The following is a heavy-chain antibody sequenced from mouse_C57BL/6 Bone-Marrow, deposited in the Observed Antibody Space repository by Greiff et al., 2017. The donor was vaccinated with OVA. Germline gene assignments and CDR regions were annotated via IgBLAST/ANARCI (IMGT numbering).Heavy chain of an antibody. CDR2: ISDGGSYT. Sequence: EVQLVESGGGLVKPGGSLKLSCAASGFTFSSYAMSWVRQTPEKRLEWVATISDGGSYTYYPDNVKGRFTISRDNAKNNLYLQMSHLKSEDTAMYYCARGGGTGSPFDYWGQGTTLTVSS. D-gene: IGHD4-1*01. V-gene: IGHV5-4*01. CDR1: GFTFSSYA. CDR3: ARGGGTGSPFDY. J-gene: IGHJ2*01.